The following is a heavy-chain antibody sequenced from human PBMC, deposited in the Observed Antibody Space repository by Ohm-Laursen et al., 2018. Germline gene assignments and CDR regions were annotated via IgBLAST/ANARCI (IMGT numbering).Heavy chain of an antibody. CDR3: VRDRRGGSIELRA. V-gene: IGHV3-7*01. J-gene: IGHJ4*02. CDR1: EVTFSSYW. Sequence: SLRLSCSASEVTFSSYWMSWVRQAPGKGLEWVANINQDGSEKYFVDSVRGRFTISRDNAKNSLYLQMNSLRAEDTAMYYCVRDRRGGSIELRAGGQGALVTVSS. D-gene: IGHD6-6*01. CDR2: INQDGSEK.